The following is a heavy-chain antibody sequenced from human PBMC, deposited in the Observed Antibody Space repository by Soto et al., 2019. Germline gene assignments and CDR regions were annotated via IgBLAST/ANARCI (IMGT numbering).Heavy chain of an antibody. CDR1: GGSMSFYS. D-gene: IGHD2-8*01. CDR2: IHHSGDT. CDR3: ARAHCSNGICYAFDI. J-gene: IGHJ3*02. V-gene: IGHV4-59*01. Sequence: PSETLSLTCAVSGGSMSFYSWSWIRQPPGKGLEWIGYIHHSGDTDYNPSLKSRVTISVDRPQNQLSLKLTFVTTADTAVYYCARAHCSNGICYAFDIWGPGTKVTVSS.